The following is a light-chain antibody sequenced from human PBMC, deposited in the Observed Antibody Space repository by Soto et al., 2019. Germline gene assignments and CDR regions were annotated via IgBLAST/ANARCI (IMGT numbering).Light chain of an antibody. CDR2: CSS. J-gene: IGKJ5*01. CDR3: QQSGISPLIT. CDR1: QSVSSSY. V-gene: IGKV3-20*01. Sequence: EIVLTQSPGTLSLSPGERATLSCRASQSVSSSYLAWYQQKPVQAPRLLIYCSSIMATGIPDRFSGSGSGTDFTLTISRLEPENFAVYYCQQSGISPLITFGQGTRLEIK.